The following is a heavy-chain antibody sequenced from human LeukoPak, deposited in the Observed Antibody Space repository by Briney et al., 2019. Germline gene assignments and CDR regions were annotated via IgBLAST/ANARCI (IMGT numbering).Heavy chain of an antibody. Sequence: SETLSLTCAVSGDSIGSHYWSWIRQPPGKGLEWIGYIFYVGSTNYNPSLKSRVTISVDTSKNQFSLKLNSVTAADTAVYYCARDYYDSRGEAFDIWGQGTMVTVSS. V-gene: IGHV4-59*11. CDR1: GDSIGSHY. D-gene: IGHD3-22*01. CDR3: ARDYYDSRGEAFDI. J-gene: IGHJ3*02. CDR2: IFYVGST.